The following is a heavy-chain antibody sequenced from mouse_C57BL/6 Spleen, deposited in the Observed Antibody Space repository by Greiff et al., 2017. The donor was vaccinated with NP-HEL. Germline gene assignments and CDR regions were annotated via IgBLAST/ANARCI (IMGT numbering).Heavy chain of an antibody. CDR2: ISDGGSYT. Sequence: EVMLVESGGGLVKPGGSLKLSCAASGFTFSSYAMSWVRQTPEKSLEWVATISDGGSYTYYPDNVKGRFTISRDNAKNNLYLQMRHLKSEDTAMYYCARAPSYGNYVAYWGQGTLVTVSA. CDR3: ARAPSYGNYVAY. J-gene: IGHJ3*01. D-gene: IGHD2-10*01. CDR1: GFTFSSYA. V-gene: IGHV5-4*03.